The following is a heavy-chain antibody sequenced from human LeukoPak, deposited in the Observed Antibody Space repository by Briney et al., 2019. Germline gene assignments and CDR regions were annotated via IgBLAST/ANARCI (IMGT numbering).Heavy chain of an antibody. Sequence: PSETLSLTCTVSGGSISSSSYYWGWIRQPPGEGLEWIGSISYSGSTYYNPSLKSRVTISVDTSKNQFSLKLSSVTAADTAVYYCARHRSTVLGGTLRIFDYWGQGTLSPSPQ. CDR3: ARHRSTVLGGTLRIFDY. J-gene: IGHJ4*02. CDR1: GGSISSSSYY. D-gene: IGHD1-26*01. CDR2: ISYSGST. V-gene: IGHV4-39*01.